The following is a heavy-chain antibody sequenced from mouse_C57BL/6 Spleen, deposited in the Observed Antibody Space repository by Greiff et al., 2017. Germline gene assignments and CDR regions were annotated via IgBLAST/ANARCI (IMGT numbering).Heavy chain of an antibody. CDR1: GFTFSDYY. CDR2: INYDGSST. V-gene: IGHV5-16*01. Sequence: DVHLVESEGGLVQPGSSMKLSCTASGFTFSDYYMAWVRQVPEKGLEWVANINYDGSSTYYLDSLKSRFIISRDNAKNILYLQMSSLKSEDTATYYCARDSNDGFAYWGQGTLVTVSA. D-gene: IGHD2-5*01. J-gene: IGHJ3*01. CDR3: ARDSNDGFAY.